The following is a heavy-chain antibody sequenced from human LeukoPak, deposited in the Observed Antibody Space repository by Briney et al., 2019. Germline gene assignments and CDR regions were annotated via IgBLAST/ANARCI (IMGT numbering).Heavy chain of an antibody. V-gene: IGHV3-23*01. CDR3: AEDWSLWFGDYYFDY. D-gene: IGHD3-10*01. CDR2: ISGSGGST. Sequence: GGSLRLSCAASGFTFSSYAMSWVRQAPGKGLEWVSAISGSGGSTYYADSVKGRFTISRDNSKNTLYLQMNSLRAEDTAVYYCAEDWSLWFGDYYFDYWGQGTLVTVSS. CDR1: GFTFSSYA. J-gene: IGHJ4*02.